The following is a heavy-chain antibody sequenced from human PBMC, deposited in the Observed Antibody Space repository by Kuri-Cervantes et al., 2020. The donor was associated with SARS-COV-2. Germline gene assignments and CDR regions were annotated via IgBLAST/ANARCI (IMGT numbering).Heavy chain of an antibody. J-gene: IGHJ6*03. CDR3: ARVNARWYTSPGYYYYYMDV. CDR2: LDTSGST. CDR1: GVPVTGGTYS. V-gene: IGHV4-61*10. Sequence: SETLSLTCAVSGVPVTGGTYSWAWIRQPAGKGLEWIGHLDTSGSTTYNPSLRGRVTISVDTSKNQFSLKLSSVTAADTAVYYCARVNARWYTSPGYYYYYMDVWGKGTTVTVSS. D-gene: IGHD4-23*01.